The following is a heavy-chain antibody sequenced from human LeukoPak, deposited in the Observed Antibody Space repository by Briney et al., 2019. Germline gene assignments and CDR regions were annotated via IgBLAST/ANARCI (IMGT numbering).Heavy chain of an antibody. D-gene: IGHD6-13*01. J-gene: IGHJ3*02. CDR2: IYPGDSDT. CDR1: GYSFTSYW. Sequence: GESLKISCKGSGYSFTSYWIGWVRQMPGKGLEWMGIIYPGDSDTRYSPSFQGQVTISADKSTSTAYLQWSSLKASDTAMYYCARHSTTGQQLVPGAFDIWGQGTMVTVSS. CDR3: ARHSTTGQQLVPGAFDI. V-gene: IGHV5-51*01.